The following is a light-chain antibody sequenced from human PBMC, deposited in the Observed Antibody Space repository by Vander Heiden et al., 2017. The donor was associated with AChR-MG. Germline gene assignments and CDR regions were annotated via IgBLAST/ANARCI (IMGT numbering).Light chain of an antibody. J-gene: IGLJ2*01. V-gene: IGLV9-49*01. Sequence: QPVLTQPPSASASLGASVPLTCTLSSGYSNYKVDWYQQRPGKGPRFVMRVGTGGIVGSKGDGIPDRFSVLGSGLNRYLTIKNIQEEDESDYHCGSDHGSGSNFGRVLGGGTKLTVL. CDR1: SGYSNYK. CDR2: VGTGGIVG. CDR3: GSDHGSGSNFGRV.